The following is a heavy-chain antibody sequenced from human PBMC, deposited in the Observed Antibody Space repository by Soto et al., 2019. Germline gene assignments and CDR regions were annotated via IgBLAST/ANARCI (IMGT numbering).Heavy chain of an antibody. V-gene: IGHV1-69*13. D-gene: IGHD6-13*01. CDR1: GVTFSSYA. J-gene: IGHJ6*02. CDR2: IIPIFGTA. Sequence: ASVKVSCKASGVTFSSYAISWVRQAPGQGLEWMGGIIPIFGTANYAQKFQGRVTITADEFTSTAYMELSSLRSEDTAVYYCARATAAASYYYYGMDVWGQGTTVTVSS. CDR3: ARATAAASYYYYGMDV.